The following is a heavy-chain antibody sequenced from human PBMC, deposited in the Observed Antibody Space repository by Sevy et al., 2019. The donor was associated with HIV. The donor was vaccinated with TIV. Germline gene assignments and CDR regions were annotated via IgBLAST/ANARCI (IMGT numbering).Heavy chain of an antibody. V-gene: IGHV1-8*03. CDR3: ARGPPIVVVVTARYYNYYYGMDV. CDR2: MNPNSGNT. J-gene: IGHJ6*02. CDR1: GYTFTTYD. Sequence: ATVKVSCMASGYTFTTYDINWVRQATGQGLEWMGWMNPNSGNTGYPQKFQGRVTITRNTSISTAYMELNSLISEDTAVYYCARGPPIVVVVTARYYNYYYGMDVWGQGTTVTVSS. D-gene: IGHD2-15*01.